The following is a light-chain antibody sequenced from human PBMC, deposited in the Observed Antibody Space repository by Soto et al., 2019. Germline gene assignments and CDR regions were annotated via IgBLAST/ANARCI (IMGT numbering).Light chain of an antibody. CDR2: AAS. CDR1: QGISSY. CDR3: QQLNSYPIT. J-gene: IGKJ5*01. V-gene: IGKV1-9*01. Sequence: DIQLTQSPSFLSASVGDRVTITCRASQGISSYLAWYQQNPGRAPKLLIYAASTLQSGVPSRFSGSGSETAFTLTISSLQPEDFASDYGQQLNSYPITFGQGTRLEIK.